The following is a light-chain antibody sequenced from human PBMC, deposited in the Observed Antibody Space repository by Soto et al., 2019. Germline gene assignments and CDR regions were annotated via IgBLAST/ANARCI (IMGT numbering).Light chain of an antibody. J-gene: IGKJ4*01. CDR2: GAS. CDR1: QSVSSSY. V-gene: IGKV3-20*01. CDR3: QQYDT. Sequence: EIVLTQSPGTLSLSPGERATLSCRASQSVSSSYLAWYQQKPGQAPRLLIYGASSRAPGIPDRFSGSVSGTDFTLTISRLEPEDFAVYYCQQYDTVGGGTKVEIK.